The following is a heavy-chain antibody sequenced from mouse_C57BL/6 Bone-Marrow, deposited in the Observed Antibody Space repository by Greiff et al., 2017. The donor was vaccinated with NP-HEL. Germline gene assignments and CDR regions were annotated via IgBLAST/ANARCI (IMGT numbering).Heavy chain of an antibody. CDR2: IRNKANGYTT. CDR3: ARYHSRNYFDY. Sequence: EVQVVESGGGLVQPGGSLSLSCAASGFTFTDYSMSWVRQPPGKALEWLGFIRNKANGYTTEYSASVKGRFTISRDNSQSILYLQMNALRAEDSATYYCARYHSRNYFDYWGQGTTLTVSS. V-gene: IGHV7-3*01. J-gene: IGHJ2*01. CDR1: GFTFTDYS.